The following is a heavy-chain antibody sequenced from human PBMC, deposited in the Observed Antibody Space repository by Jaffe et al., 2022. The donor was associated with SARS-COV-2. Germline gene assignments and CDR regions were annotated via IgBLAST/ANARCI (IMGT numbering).Heavy chain of an antibody. Sequence: QVQLQESGPGLVKPSETLSLTCTVSGGSISSYYWSWIRQPPGKGLEWIGYIYYSGSTNYNPSLKSRVTISVDTSKNQFSLKLSSVTAADTAVYYCARDNYDSSGYEYNWFDPWGQGTLVTVSS. D-gene: IGHD3-22*01. CDR1: GGSISSYY. J-gene: IGHJ5*02. CDR3: ARDNYDSSGYEYNWFDP. CDR2: IYYSGST. V-gene: IGHV4-59*01.